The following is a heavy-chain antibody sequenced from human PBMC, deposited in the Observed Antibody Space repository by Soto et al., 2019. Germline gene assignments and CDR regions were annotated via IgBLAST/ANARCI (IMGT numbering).Heavy chain of an antibody. Sequence: LXLSCAASGFTFSSYAMSWVRQAPGKGLEWVSAISGSGGSTYYADSVKGRFTISRDNSKNTLYLQMNSLRAEDTAVYYCAKVSPKYRYGYRNWFDAWGQGTLGTYPQ. J-gene: IGHJ5*02. CDR1: GFTFSSYA. CDR2: ISGSGGST. D-gene: IGHD5-18*01. V-gene: IGHV3-23*01. CDR3: AKVSPKYRYGYRNWFDA.